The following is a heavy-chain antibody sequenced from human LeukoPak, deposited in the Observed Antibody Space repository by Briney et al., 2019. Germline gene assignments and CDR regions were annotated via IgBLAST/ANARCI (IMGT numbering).Heavy chain of an antibody. CDR1: GGSFSGYY. D-gene: IGHD3-9*01. V-gene: IGHV4-34*01. Sequence: SETLSLTCAVYGGSFSGYYWSWIRQPPGKGLEWIGEINHSGSTNYNPSLKSRVTISVDTSKNQFSLKLSSVTAADTAVYYCARVWVFDWLFDYWGQGTLVTVSS. CDR2: INHSGST. CDR3: ARVWVFDWLFDY. J-gene: IGHJ4*02.